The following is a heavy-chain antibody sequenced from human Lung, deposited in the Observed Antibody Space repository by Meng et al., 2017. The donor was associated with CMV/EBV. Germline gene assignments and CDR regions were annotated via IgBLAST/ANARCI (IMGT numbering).Heavy chain of an antibody. CDR2: IIPILGIA. CDR1: GGTFSSYA. Sequence: XVXVSXXASGGTFSSYAISWVRQAPGQGLEWMGGIIPILGIANYAQKFQGRVTITADKSTSTAYMELSSLRSEDTAVYYCARINCTNGVCLKRGGYFDYWGQGTLVXVSS. CDR3: ARINCTNGVCLKRGGYFDY. D-gene: IGHD2-8*01. V-gene: IGHV1-69*10. J-gene: IGHJ4*02.